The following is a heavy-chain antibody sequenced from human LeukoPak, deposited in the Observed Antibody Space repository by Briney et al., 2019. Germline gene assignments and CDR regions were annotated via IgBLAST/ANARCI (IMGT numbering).Heavy chain of an antibody. J-gene: IGHJ4*02. CDR3: AKSVTTMVRGYFDY. Sequence: GVSLRLSCAASGFTFSSYGMHWVRQAQGKGLEWVAFIRYDGSNKYYADSVKGRFTISRDNSKNTLYLQMNSLRAEDTAVYYCAKSVTTMVRGYFDYWGQGTLVTVSS. D-gene: IGHD3-10*01. V-gene: IGHV3-30*02. CDR1: GFTFSSYG. CDR2: IRYDGSNK.